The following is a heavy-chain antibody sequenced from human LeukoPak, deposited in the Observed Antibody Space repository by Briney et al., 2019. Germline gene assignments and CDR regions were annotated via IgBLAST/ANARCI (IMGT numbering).Heavy chain of an antibody. CDR3: ARWANSGSGWTLWYGLDV. D-gene: IGHD6-19*01. Sequence: AGGSLRLSCEASGFTFSSYWMSWVRQAPGKGLEWVANIKQDGSEKYYVDSVKGRFTISRDNAQNSLYLQMNSLRAEDTAVYYCARWANSGSGWTLWYGLDVWGQGTTVTVS. V-gene: IGHV3-7*01. CDR1: GFTFSSYW. J-gene: IGHJ6*02. CDR2: IKQDGSEK.